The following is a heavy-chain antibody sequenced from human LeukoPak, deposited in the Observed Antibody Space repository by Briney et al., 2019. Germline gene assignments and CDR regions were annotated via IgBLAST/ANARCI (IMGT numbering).Heavy chain of an antibody. V-gene: IGHV1-8*03. J-gene: IGHJ6*03. CDR3: ARVGNWNYDPSDYYYYMDV. CDR1: GYTFTSYD. D-gene: IGHD1-7*01. CDR2: MNPNSGNT. Sequence: ASVKVSCKASGYTFTSYDINWVGQATGQRLEWMGWMNPNSGNTGYAQNFQGRVTITRNTSISTAYMELSSLRSEDTAVYYCARVGNWNYDPSDYYYYMDVWGKGTTVTVSS.